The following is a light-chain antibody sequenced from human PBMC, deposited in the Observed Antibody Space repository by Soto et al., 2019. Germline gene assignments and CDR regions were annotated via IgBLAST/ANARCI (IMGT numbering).Light chain of an antibody. J-gene: IGKJ1*01. CDR3: QQSYSTPQT. Sequence: DIQMTQSPSSLSASVGDRVTITCRANYNIRNSLNWYPQKPREAPKLLINASSSLESGVPSRFSGSASGTDFTLTINSLQPEDFATYYCQQSYSTPQTFGQGTKVDIK. CDR2: ASS. V-gene: IGKV1-39*01. CDR1: YNIRNS.